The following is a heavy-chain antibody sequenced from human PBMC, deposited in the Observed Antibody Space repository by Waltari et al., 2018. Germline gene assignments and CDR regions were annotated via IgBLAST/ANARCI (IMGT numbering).Heavy chain of an antibody. Sequence: QVQLVQSGAEVKKPGASVKVSCKASGYTFTGYYMPWVRQAPGQGLEWMGWINPNSGGTNYEQKFQGRVTMTRDKSISTAYMELSRLRSDDTAVDYCAREKGYCSSTSCPRPFDYWGQGTLVTVSS. CDR3: AREKGYCSSTSCPRPFDY. V-gene: IGHV1-2*02. CDR1: GYTFTGYY. D-gene: IGHD2-2*01. J-gene: IGHJ4*02. CDR2: INPNSGGT.